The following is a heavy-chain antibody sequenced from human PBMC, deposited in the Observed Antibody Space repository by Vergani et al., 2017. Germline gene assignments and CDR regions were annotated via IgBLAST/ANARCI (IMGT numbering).Heavy chain of an antibody. CDR2: INHSGST. J-gene: IGHJ6*02. V-gene: IGHV4-34*01. CDR1: GGSFSGYY. CDR3: ARDSLAHYYYYYYGLDV. D-gene: IGHD2-21*01. Sequence: QVQLQQWGAGLLKPSETLSLTCAVYGGSFSGYYWSWIRQPPGKGLEWIGEINHSGSTNYNPSLKSRVTISVDTSKNQFSLKVTSVTAADTAVYYCARDSLAHYYYYYYGLDVWGQGTTVTVSS.